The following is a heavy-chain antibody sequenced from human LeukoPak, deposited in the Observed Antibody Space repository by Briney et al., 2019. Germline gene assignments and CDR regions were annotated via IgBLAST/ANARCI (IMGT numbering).Heavy chain of an antibody. CDR1: GGSISSSYYY. D-gene: IGHD1-26*01. CDR2: IYYSGTT. Sequence: SETLSLTCTVSGGSISSSYYYWGWIRQPPGKGLEWIGSIYYSGTTYYNSSLKSRVTISVDTSNNQFSLKLSSVTAADTSVYYCASWDDYLESRGRGTLVTVSS. J-gene: IGHJ4*02. V-gene: IGHV4-39*01. CDR3: ASWDDYLES.